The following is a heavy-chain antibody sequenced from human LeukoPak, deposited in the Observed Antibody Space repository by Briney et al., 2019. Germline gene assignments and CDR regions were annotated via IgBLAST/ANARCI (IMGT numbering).Heavy chain of an antibody. J-gene: IGHJ3*02. D-gene: IGHD5-24*01. CDR1: GFTFTTSA. CDR2: IVVGSGNT. V-gene: IGHV1-58*02. Sequence: SVKVSCKASGFTFTTSAMQWVRQARGERPEWIGWIVVGSGNTNYAQKFQDRVTITRDKSTGTAYMELSRLRSDDTAVYYCAAELEMATDAFDIWGQGTMVTVSS. CDR3: AAELEMATDAFDI.